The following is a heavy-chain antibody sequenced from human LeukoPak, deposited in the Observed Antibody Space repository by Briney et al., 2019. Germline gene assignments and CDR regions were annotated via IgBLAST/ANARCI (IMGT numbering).Heavy chain of an antibody. Sequence: SETLSLTCTVSGGSISSNNYYWGWIRQPPGKGLEWIVSVYYSGSTYYYPFLKSRATISVETSRNQFSLKLSSVTAADTAVYFCARLSPWEFTYYYYYMDVWGKGTTVTVSS. J-gene: IGHJ6*03. V-gene: IGHV4-39*01. CDR2: VYYSGST. CDR3: ARLSPWEFTYYYYYMDV. D-gene: IGHD3-10*01. CDR1: GGSISSNNYY.